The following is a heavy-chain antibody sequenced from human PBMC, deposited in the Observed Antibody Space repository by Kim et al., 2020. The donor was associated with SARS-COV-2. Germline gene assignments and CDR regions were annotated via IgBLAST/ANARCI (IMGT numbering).Heavy chain of an antibody. CDR1: GFTVSSNY. CDR2: IYTGGST. D-gene: IGHD3-22*01. V-gene: IGHV3-53*01. CDR3: ARVRNGYFDY. J-gene: IGHJ4*02. Sequence: GGSLRLSCAVSGFTVSSNYMSWVRQAPGKGLEWVSVIYTGGSTYYGDSVKGRFTISRDNSKNTLYLQMSRLRAEDTAVYYCARVRNGYFDYWGQGILVTVSS.